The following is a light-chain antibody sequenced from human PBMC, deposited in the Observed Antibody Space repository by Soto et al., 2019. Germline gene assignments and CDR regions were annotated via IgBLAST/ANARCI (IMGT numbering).Light chain of an antibody. CDR2: GVS. Sequence: EIVLTQSPGTLSLSPGERATLSCRVSQAVSSNYLVWYQQKPGQAPRLLIYGVSIRATGIPDRFSGSGSGTDFTLTISGLEPEDSAVYYCQQYDGSISFGGGSKVEIK. CDR1: QAVSSNY. V-gene: IGKV3-20*01. CDR3: QQYDGSIS. J-gene: IGKJ4*01.